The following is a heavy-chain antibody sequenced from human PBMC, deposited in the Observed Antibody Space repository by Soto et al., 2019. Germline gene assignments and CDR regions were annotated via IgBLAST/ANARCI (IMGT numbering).Heavy chain of an antibody. CDR1: GGSISSYY. CDR2: IYYSGST. CDR3: AGVDGQWLVLGY. Sequence: QVQLQESGPGLVKPSETLSLTCTVSGGSISSYYWSWIRQPPGKGLEWIGYIYYSGSTNYNPSLRSRVTLSVDTSKNQFSLKLSSVTASDTAVYDCAGVDGQWLVLGYWGQGTLVTVSS. D-gene: IGHD6-19*01. V-gene: IGHV4-59*01. J-gene: IGHJ4*02.